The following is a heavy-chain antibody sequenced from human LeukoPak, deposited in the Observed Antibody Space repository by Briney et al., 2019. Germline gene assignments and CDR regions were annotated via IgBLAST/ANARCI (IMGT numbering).Heavy chain of an antibody. J-gene: IGHJ4*02. V-gene: IGHV1-24*01. CDR2: FDPEDGKI. CDR1: GYTLRELS. Sequence: ASVKVPCKVSGYTLRELSMHWVRQVTGGGLEWMGGFDPEDGKIMYAQKFQGRLTMTEDTSTATAYMEMRSLTPEDTAVYYCATVGYGSSWSMPVFEYWGQGTPVTVSS. CDR3: ATVGYGSSWSMPVFEY. D-gene: IGHD6-13*01.